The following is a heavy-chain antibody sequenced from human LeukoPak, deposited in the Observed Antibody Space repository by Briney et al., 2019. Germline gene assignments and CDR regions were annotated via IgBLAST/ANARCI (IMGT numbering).Heavy chain of an antibody. Sequence: GGSLRHSCAASGFXLSSCAISWVRPAPGKGLEWVSLMRGSGVSRYYADSVNGRFTISRDNAQNTLWLQMNSLREEDTAVYYCAKGVTTVRIYYHGMDVWGQGTTVTVSS. J-gene: IGHJ6*02. CDR1: GFXLSSCA. CDR2: MRGSGVSR. D-gene: IGHD4-17*01. V-gene: IGHV3-23*01. CDR3: AKGVTTVRIYYHGMDV.